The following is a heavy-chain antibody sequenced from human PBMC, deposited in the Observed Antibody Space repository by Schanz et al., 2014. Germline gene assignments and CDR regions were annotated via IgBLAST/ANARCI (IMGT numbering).Heavy chain of an antibody. V-gene: IGHV3-23*01. CDR2: ITGSGSKT. J-gene: IGHJ4*02. CDR3: AKAGSGRSTDGYDY. D-gene: IGHD6-19*01. CDR1: GFVFRTFA. Sequence: EVQLLESGGTVVQPGGSLRVSCAASGFVFRTFAMYWVRQAPGKGLEWVSAITGSGSKTYYADSVKGRFTIARDNSKNTLFLQMDSLRVEDTAVYYCAKAGSGRSTDGYDYWGQGTLVAVAS.